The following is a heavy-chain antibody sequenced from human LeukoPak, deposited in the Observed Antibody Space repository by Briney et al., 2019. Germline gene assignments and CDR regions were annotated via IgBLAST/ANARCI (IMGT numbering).Heavy chain of an antibody. Sequence: KPGGSLRLSCAASGFIFSDYYMSWIRQAPGKGLEWVSYISSSGSTIYYADSVKGRFTISRDNAKNSLYLQMNSLRAEDTAVYYCARSVVVTDGWSNEYYFDYWGQGTLVTVSS. J-gene: IGHJ4*02. CDR2: ISSSGSTI. CDR3: ARSVVVTDGWSNEYYFDY. D-gene: IGHD2-21*02. CDR1: GFIFSDYY. V-gene: IGHV3-11*01.